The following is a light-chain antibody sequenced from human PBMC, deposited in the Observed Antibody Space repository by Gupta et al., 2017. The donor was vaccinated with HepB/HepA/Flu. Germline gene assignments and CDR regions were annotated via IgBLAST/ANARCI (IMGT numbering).Light chain of an antibody. J-gene: IGKJ4*01. Sequence: AIRMTQSPSSFSASTGDRVTITCRDSQVISSYLAWYQQKQGQAPKLLIYAASILQSGVPSRFIGSGSGTDFTLTISCLQSEDFANYYCQQYDSYPLTFGGGTKVEIK. CDR1: QVISSY. CDR3: QQYDSYPLT. CDR2: AAS. V-gene: IGKV1-8*01.